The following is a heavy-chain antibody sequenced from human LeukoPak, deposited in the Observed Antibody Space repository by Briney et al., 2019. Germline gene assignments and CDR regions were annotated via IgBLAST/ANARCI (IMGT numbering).Heavy chain of an antibody. CDR1: GGSISSYY. D-gene: IGHD3-10*01. CDR2: IYYSGST. J-gene: IGHJ5*02. CDR3: ARDSISYYYGSRGFDP. V-gene: IGHV4-59*01. Sequence: SETLSLTCTVSGGSISSYYWSWIRQPPGKGLEWIGYIYYSGSTNYNPSLKSRVTISVDTSKNQFSLKLSSVTAAGTAVYYCARDSISYYYGSRGFDPWGQGTLVTVSS.